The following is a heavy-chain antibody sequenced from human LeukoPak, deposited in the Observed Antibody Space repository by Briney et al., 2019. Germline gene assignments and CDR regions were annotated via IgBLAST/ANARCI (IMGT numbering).Heavy chain of an antibody. CDR3: ATASRYYYAGSGYSYCFDY. V-gene: IGHV4-59*01. CDR1: GGSISSYY. J-gene: IGHJ4*02. CDR2: IYYSVST. Sequence: SETLSLTCTVSGGSISSYYWSWIRQPPGKGLEWIGYIYYSVSTNYNPSLKSRVTMSVDTSKNQFSLRLSSVTAADTAVYYCATASRYYYAGSGYSYCFDYWGQGTLVTVSS. D-gene: IGHD3-22*01.